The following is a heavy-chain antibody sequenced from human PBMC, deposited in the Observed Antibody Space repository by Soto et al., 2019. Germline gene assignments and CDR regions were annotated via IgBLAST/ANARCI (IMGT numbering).Heavy chain of an antibody. V-gene: IGHV1-18*01. Sequence: SVGHASKKGLEWMGWISAYNGNTNYAQKLQGRVTMTTDTSTSTAYMELRSLRSDDTAVYYCAVHYYDSSGYLGPFDYWGQGTLVTVFS. J-gene: IGHJ4*02. CDR3: AVHYYDSSGYLGPFDY. CDR2: ISAYNGNT. D-gene: IGHD3-22*01.